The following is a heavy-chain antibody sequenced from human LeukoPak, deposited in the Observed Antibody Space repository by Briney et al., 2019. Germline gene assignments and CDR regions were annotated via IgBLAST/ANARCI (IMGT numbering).Heavy chain of an antibody. J-gene: IGHJ4*02. Sequence: ASVKVSCKASGYTFTGYYMHWVRQAPGQGLEWMGWINPNSGGTNYAQKFQGRVTMTRDTSISTAYMELSRLRSDDTAVYYCARDQLGYSGSLVGNWGQGTLVTVPS. CDR3: ARDQLGYSGSLVGN. D-gene: IGHD1-26*01. V-gene: IGHV1-2*02. CDR2: INPNSGGT. CDR1: GYTFTGYY.